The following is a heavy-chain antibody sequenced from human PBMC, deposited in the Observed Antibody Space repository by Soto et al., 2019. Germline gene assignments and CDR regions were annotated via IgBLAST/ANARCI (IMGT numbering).Heavy chain of an antibody. J-gene: IGHJ4*02. CDR2: IIPIFGTA. CDR3: ARGAWGEAAGTGESDY. Sequence: QVQLVQSGAEVKKPGSSVKVSCKASGGTFSSYAISWVRQAPGQGLEWMGGIIPIFGTANYAQKFQGRVTITAGESTSTGYMELSSLRSEYAAVYYCARGAWGEAAGTGESDYWGRGTLVTVSS. D-gene: IGHD3-16*01. CDR1: GGTFSSYA. V-gene: IGHV1-69*12.